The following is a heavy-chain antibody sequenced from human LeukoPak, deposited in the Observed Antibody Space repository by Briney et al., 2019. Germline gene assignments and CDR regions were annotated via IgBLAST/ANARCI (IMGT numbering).Heavy chain of an antibody. J-gene: IGHJ4*02. CDR2: INQDGSER. CDR1: GFTFSSDW. CDR3: ATHTDWRFDY. D-gene: IGHD3-9*01. V-gene: IGHV3-7*01. Sequence: GGSLRLSCAGSGFTFSSDWMSWVRQAPGKELEWVANINQDGSERNYVDSVKGRFTISRDNAQSSVFLQMNSLGVEDTAVYYCATHTDWRFDYWGQGTLVSVSS.